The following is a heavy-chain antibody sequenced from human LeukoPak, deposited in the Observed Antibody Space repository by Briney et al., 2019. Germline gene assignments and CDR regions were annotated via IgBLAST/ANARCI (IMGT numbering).Heavy chain of an antibody. CDR3: ARDGEYSYGYGFDY. CDR1: GFSFSSYI. Sequence: GGSLRLSCAASGFSFSSYIMNWVRQAPGKGLEWVSVIYSGDRTYYADSVKGRFTISRDTSKNTVYLQMNSLRPEETAVYYCARDGEYSYGYGFDYWGQGTLVTVSS. CDR2: IYSGDRT. V-gene: IGHV3-66*01. D-gene: IGHD5-18*01. J-gene: IGHJ4*02.